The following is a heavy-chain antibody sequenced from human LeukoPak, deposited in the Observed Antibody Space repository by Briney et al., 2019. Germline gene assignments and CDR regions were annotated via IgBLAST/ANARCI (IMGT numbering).Heavy chain of an antibody. CDR3: ARAAGEMATIRY. D-gene: IGHD5-24*01. J-gene: IGHJ4*02. CDR2: IRYDGSNK. CDR1: GFTFSSYG. V-gene: IGHV3-30*02. Sequence: PGGSLRLSCAASGFTFSSYGMHWVRQAPGKGLEWVAFIRYDGSNKYYADSVKGRFTISRDNSKNSLYLQMNSLRAEDTAVYYCARAAGEMATIRYWGQGTLVTVSS.